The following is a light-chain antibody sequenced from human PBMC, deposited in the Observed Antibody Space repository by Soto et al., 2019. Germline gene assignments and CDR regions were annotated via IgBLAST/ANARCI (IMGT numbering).Light chain of an antibody. CDR3: QQYTRHS. CDR2: DAS. CDR1: QNISTW. V-gene: IGKV1-5*01. Sequence: DIQMTQSPSTLSASVGDTVPITGRASQNISTWLAWYQHKPGNAXKLLMYDASTLDSGVPSRVSGSGSGTEFTLTISSLQSDAFSTYYCQQYTRHSFGGGTQVDIK. J-gene: IGKJ4*01.